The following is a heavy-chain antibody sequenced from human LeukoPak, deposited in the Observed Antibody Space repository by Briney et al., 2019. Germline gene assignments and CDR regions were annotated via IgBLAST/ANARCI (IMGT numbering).Heavy chain of an antibody. CDR3: AREADQGYFDY. CDR2: ISSSSSTI. J-gene: IGHJ4*02. D-gene: IGHD6-19*01. V-gene: IGHV3-48*01. CDR1: GFTFSSYS. Sequence: PGGSLSLSCAASGFTFSSYSMIWVRQAPGKGLEWVSYISSSSSTIYYADSVKGRLTISRDNAKNSLYLQMNSLRAEDTAVYYWAREADQGYFDYWGQGTLVTVSS.